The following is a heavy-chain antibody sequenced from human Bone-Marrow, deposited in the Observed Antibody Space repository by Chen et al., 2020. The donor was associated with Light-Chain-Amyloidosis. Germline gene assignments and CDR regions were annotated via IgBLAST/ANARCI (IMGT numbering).Heavy chain of an antibody. CDR1: GGSLSSFY. J-gene: IGHJ5*02. Sequence: QVQLQESGPGLVKPSETLSLTCTVSGGSLSSFYWSWIRQPPGKGLEWVGYIYYSGTTNYNPSLESRVTISVDTSKNQFSLKLKSVTAADTAIYYWARGRLGWFDPWGQGTLVTVSS. CDR2: IYYSGTT. D-gene: IGHD6-19*01. V-gene: IGHV4-59*01. CDR3: ARGRLGWFDP.